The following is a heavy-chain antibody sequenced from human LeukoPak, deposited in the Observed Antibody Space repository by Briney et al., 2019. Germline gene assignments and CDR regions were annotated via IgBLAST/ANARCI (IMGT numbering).Heavy chain of an antibody. V-gene: IGHV4-59*08. CDR2: VHYSGST. D-gene: IGHD6-6*01. J-gene: IGHJ4*02. CDR3: ARHSSLQGYYFDY. Sequence: SETLSLTCTVSGDSISGYYWSWIRQPPGKGMEWIGNVHYSGSTTYHPSLQSRVTISVDTSKKQFSLKLRSVTAADSAVYYCARHSSLQGYYFDYWGRETLVTVSS. CDR1: GDSISGYY.